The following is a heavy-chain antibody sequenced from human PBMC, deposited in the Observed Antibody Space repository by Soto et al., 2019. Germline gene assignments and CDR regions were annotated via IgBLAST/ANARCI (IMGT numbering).Heavy chain of an antibody. V-gene: IGHV2-70*11. CDR1: GFSLSATGMS. D-gene: IGHD5-18*01. J-gene: IGHJ4*02. CDR3: ARGNTTLVTFFDY. CDR2: IDWDDDK. Sequence: SGPTLVNPTQTLTLTCTFSGFSLSATGMSVSWIRQPPGKALEWLARIDWDDDKYYSTSLKTRLTISKDTSKNQVVLTMTNMDPVDTATYYCARGNTTLVTFFDYWGQGTLDTVSS.